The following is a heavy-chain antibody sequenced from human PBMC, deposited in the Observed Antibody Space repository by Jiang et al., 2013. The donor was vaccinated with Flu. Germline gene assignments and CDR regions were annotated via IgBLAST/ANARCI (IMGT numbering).Heavy chain of an antibody. CDR2: ISGSGGST. D-gene: IGHD2-2*01. CDR1: GFTFSSFA. CDR3: AKYGVPVDGYFDN. J-gene: IGHJ4*02. V-gene: IGHV3-23*01. Sequence: EVQLLESGGGLVQPGGSLRLSCAASGFTFSSFAMSWVRQAPGKGLEWVSAISGSGGSTYYADSVKGRFTISRDNSKNTLYLQMNSLRAEDTAVYYCAKYGVPVDGYFDNWGQGTLVTISS.